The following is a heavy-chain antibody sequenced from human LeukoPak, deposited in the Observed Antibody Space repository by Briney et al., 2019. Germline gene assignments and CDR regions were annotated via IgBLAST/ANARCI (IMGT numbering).Heavy chain of an antibody. V-gene: IGHV3-7*01. CDR2: IKQDGSEK. CDR1: GFTFSSYW. Sequence: GGSLRLSCAASGFTFSSYWMSWVRQAPGKGLEWVANIKQDGSEKYYVDSVKGRFTISRDNAKNSLYLQMNSLRAEDTAVYYCAREAYYDFWSGYHVFDYYYYMDVWGKGTTVTVSS. D-gene: IGHD3-3*01. CDR3: AREAYYDFWSGYHVFDYYYYMDV. J-gene: IGHJ6*03.